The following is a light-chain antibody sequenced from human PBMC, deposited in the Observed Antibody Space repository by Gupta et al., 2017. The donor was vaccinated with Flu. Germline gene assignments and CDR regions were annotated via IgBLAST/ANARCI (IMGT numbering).Light chain of an antibody. CDR2: HAS. Sequence: IQMTHSPSSLSASVGDRGTITCRSSQRISTYVNWYQQMPGKTPQLRISHASTCQTGVPARFSGGGSWTDVTLTVSSLQPEEFAAYYCQQSDSNHTRTFGQGTRV. V-gene: IGKV1-39*01. CDR1: QRISTY. J-gene: IGKJ1*01. CDR3: QQSDSNHTRT.